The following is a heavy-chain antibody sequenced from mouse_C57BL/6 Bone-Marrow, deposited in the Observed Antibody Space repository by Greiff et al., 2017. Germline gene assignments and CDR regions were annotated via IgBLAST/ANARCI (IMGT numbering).Heavy chain of an antibody. Sequence: QVQLQQPGAELVKPGASVKMSCKASGYTFTSYWITWVKQRPGQGLEWIGDIYPGSGSTNYNEKFQSKATLTVDTSSSTAYMQLSSLTSEDSAVYYCARRVLRYWYFDVWGTGTTVTVSS. CDR1: GYTFTSYW. D-gene: IGHD1-1*01. J-gene: IGHJ1*03. CDR3: ARRVLRYWYFDV. V-gene: IGHV1-55*01. CDR2: IYPGSGST.